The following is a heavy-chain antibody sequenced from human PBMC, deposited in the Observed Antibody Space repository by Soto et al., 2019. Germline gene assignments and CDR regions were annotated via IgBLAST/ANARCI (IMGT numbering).Heavy chain of an antibody. CDR3: ATFLILCSSTSCHQAPRAPRRAFDI. J-gene: IGHJ3*02. Sequence: GASVKVSCKVSGYTLTELSMHWVRQAPGKGLEWMGGFDPEDGETIYAQKFQGRVTVTEDTSTDTAYMELSSLRSEDTAVYYCATFLILCSSTSCHQAPRAPRRAFDIWGQGTMVTVSS. CDR2: FDPEDGET. CDR1: GYTLTELS. V-gene: IGHV1-24*01. D-gene: IGHD2-2*01.